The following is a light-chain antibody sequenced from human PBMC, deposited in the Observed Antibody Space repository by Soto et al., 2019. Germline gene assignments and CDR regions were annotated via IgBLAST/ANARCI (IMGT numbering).Light chain of an antibody. J-gene: IGKJ4*01. CDR3: MQALQTPLT. CDR2: MGS. V-gene: IGKV2-28*01. CDR1: QSLLHSNGYNY. Sequence: VMTQSPLSLPVTPGEPASISCRSSQSLLHSNGYNYLDWYLQKPGQSPQVLIYMGSIRASGVPDRFSSSGSGTDFTLKISRVEAEDVGIYYCMQALQTPLTFGGGTKVEIK.